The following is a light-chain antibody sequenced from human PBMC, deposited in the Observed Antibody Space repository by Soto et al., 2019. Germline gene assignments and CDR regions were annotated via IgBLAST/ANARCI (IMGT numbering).Light chain of an antibody. CDR1: QSVTSGY. CDR3: HQYGSPPQT. Sequence: EIVLTQSPGTLSLSPGESASLSCRASQSVTSGYLGWYQQKPGQAPRLLIYAASSRAAGIPDRFSGSESGTDFTLTISRLAPEDFAVYYCHQYGSPPQTFGQGTKVDIK. CDR2: AAS. V-gene: IGKV3-20*01. J-gene: IGKJ1*01.